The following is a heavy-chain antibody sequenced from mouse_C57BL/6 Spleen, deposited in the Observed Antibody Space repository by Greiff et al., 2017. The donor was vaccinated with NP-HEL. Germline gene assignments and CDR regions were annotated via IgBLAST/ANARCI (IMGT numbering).Heavy chain of an antibody. CDR1: GFTFSDYY. CDR3: ARGRDFAY. Sequence: EVKLQESEGGLVQPGSSMKLSCTASGFTFSDYYMAWVRQVPEKGLEWVANINYDGSSTYYLDSLKSRFIISRDNAKNILYLQMSSLKSEDTATYYCARGRDFAYWGQGTLVTVSA. D-gene: IGHD3-3*01. J-gene: IGHJ3*01. CDR2: INYDGSST. V-gene: IGHV5-16*01.